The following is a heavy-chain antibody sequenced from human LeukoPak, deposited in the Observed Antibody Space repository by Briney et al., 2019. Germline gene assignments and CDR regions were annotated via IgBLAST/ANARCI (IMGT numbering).Heavy chain of an antibody. V-gene: IGHV1-18*01. CDR3: ARDGDYYGSQTIGKFDY. J-gene: IGHJ4*02. CDR2: ISAYNGNT. Sequence: ASVKVSCKASGYTFTSYGISWVRQAPGQGLEGMGWISAYNGNTNYAQKLQGRVTMTTDTSTSTAYMELRSLRSDDTAVYYCARDGDYYGSQTIGKFDYWGQGTLVTVSS. CDR1: GYTFTSYG. D-gene: IGHD3-10*01.